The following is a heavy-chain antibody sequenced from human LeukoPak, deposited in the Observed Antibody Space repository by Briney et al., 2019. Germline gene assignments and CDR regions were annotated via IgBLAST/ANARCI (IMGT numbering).Heavy chain of an antibody. J-gene: IGHJ4*02. D-gene: IGHD3-22*01. CDR2: ISYDGSNK. Sequence: GRSLRLSCAASGFTFSSYGMHWVRQAPGKGLEWVAVISYDGSNKYYADSVKGRFTISRDNAKNSLYLQMNSLRAEDTAVYYRARWSGSSGYFDYWGQGTLVTVSS. CDR3: ARWSGSSGYFDY. V-gene: IGHV3-30*03. CDR1: GFTFSSYG.